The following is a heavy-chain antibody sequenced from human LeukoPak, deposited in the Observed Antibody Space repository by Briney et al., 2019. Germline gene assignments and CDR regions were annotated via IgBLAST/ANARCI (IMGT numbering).Heavy chain of an antibody. CDR3: ASSGYSSGWPFDY. V-gene: IGHV6-1*01. CDR1: SSYA. J-gene: IGHJ4*02. D-gene: IGHD6-19*01. CDR2: TYYRSKWYN. Sequence: SSYAISWVRQAPGQGLEWMGRTYYRSKWYNDYAVSVKSRITINPDTSKNQFSLQLNSVTPEDTAVYYCASSGYSSGWPFDYWGQGTLVTVSS.